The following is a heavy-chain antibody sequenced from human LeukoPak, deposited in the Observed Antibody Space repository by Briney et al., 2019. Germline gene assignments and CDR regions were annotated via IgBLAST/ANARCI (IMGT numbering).Heavy chain of an antibody. J-gene: IGHJ4*02. V-gene: IGHV4-59*01. Sequence: PSETLSLTCTVSGGSISSYYWSWIRQPPGKGLEWIGYIYYSGSTNYNPSLKSRVTISVDTSKNQFSLKLSSVTAADTAVYYCARASGSYSTGPDYWGQGTLVTVSS. D-gene: IGHD1-26*01. CDR1: GGSISSYY. CDR2: IYYSGST. CDR3: ARASGSYSTGPDY.